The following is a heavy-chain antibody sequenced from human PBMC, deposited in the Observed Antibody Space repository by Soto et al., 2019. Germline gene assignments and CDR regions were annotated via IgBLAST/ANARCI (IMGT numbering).Heavy chain of an antibody. CDR1: GFTFNIYG. CDR3: AKDQASGQGSFDS. V-gene: IGHV3-30*18. Sequence: GGSLRLSCAASGFTFNIYGMHWVRQAPDKGLEWVALISYDGSNQYYADSVKGRFTISRDNSKNTLFLQMNSLRADDTAVYYCAKDQASGQGSFDSWGQGTLVTVSS. J-gene: IGHJ4*02. CDR2: ISYDGSNQ.